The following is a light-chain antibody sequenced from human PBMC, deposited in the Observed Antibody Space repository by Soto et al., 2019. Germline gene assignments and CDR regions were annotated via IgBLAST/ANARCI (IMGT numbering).Light chain of an antibody. J-gene: IGKJ3*01. CDR1: ESVHSN. CDR3: QHYGNWPPT. Sequence: EMVMTQSPATLSVSPGERVTLSCRASESVHSNLAWYQQKPGQGPSLLIYYASTRVTGVPDRFSGSGSVTDFTRTITSLQSEDFEVYYCQHYGNWPPTFGPGTKVEIK. CDR2: YAS. V-gene: IGKV3-15*01.